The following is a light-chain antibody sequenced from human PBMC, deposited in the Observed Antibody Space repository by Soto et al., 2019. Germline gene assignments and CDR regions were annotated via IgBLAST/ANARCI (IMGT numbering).Light chain of an antibody. V-gene: IGKV3-20*01. CDR2: GAS. CDR3: QQYGSSLYT. CDR1: QRVSSNY. Sequence: EIVLTQSPGTLSLSPGDRATLSCRASQRVSSNYLAWYQQRPGQAPRLLIYGASSGATGIPDRFSGSGSGTDFTLTINRLEPEDFAVYYCQQYGSSLYTFGQGTKVDIK. J-gene: IGKJ2*01.